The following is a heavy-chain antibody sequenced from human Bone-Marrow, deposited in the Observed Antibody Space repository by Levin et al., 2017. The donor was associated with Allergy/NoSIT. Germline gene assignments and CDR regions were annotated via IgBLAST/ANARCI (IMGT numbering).Heavy chain of an antibody. V-gene: IGHV4-39*07. CDR3: ASVWFGKMGY. D-gene: IGHD3-10*01. Sequence: SQTLSLTCTVSGGSIRSSSYYWGWIRQPPGKGLEWIGSIYYSGSTYYNPSLKSRVTISVDTSKNQFSLKLSSVTAADTAVYYCASVWFGKMGYWGQGTLVTVSS. CDR2: IYYSGST. J-gene: IGHJ4*02. CDR1: GGSIRSSSYY.